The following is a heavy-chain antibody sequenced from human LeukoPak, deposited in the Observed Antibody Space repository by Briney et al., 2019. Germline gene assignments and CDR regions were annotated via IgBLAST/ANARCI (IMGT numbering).Heavy chain of an antibody. J-gene: IGHJ5*02. V-gene: IGHV3-53*04. CDR3: ARDRASSASEA. CDR2: IYSGGST. CDR1: GFIVSSNY. D-gene: IGHD5-12*01. Sequence: GGSLRLFCAASGFIVSSNYMICVRRPRGKGLEEGSVIYSGGSTYYADAVKGRFTISRHNSKNPLYLKMRSLTAEDTAVYYSARDRASSASEAWGQETLVTVSS.